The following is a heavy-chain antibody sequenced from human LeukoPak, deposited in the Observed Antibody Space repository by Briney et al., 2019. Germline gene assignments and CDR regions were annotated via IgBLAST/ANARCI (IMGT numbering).Heavy chain of an antibody. CDR2: IWYSGSA. J-gene: IGHJ6*03. CDR3: ARRTTYYDLSGYYYYIDV. D-gene: IGHD3-3*01. Sequence: NPSEPLSLTCTVSGGSISSSSYYWGWIRQPPGKGPEWIGSIWYSGSAHYNPSLESRFTISVDTSKKQFSLRLSSVTAADTAVYYCARRTTYYDLSGYYYYIDVWGKGTTVTVSS. V-gene: IGHV4-39*01. CDR1: GGSISSSSYY.